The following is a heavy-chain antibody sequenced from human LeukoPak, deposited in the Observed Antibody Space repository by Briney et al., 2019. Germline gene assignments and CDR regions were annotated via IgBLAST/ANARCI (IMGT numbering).Heavy chain of an antibody. J-gene: IGHJ4*02. CDR1: GGSISSYY. V-gene: IGHV4-59*01. CDR2: IYYSGST. D-gene: IGHD3-10*01. CDR3: ARGEYYYGSGSLNY. Sequence: PSETLSLTCTVSGGSISSYYWSWLRQSPGKGLEWLGYIYYSGSTNYNPSLKSRVTISVDTSKNQFSLKLSSVTAADTAVYYCARGEYYYGSGSLNYWGQGTLVTVSS.